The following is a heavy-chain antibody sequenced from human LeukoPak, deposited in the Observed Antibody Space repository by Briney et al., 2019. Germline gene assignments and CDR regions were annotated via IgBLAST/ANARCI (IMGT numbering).Heavy chain of an antibody. Sequence: GASVKVSCKASGYTFTSYGISWVRQAPGQGLEWMGWISAYNGNTNYAQKLQGRVTMTTDTSTSTAYMELRSLRSDDTAVYYCARAGVTLVRGVPIYFFDYWGQGTLVTVSS. CDR1: GYTFTSYG. J-gene: IGHJ4*02. V-gene: IGHV1-18*01. CDR3: ARAGVTLVRGVPIYFFDY. CDR2: ISAYNGNT. D-gene: IGHD3-10*01.